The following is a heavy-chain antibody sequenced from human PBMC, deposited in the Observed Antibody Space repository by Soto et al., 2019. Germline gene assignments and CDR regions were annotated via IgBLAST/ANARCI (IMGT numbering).Heavy chain of an antibody. D-gene: IGHD3-10*01. V-gene: IGHV4-31*03. CDR2: IYYSGST. CDR1: GGSISSGGYY. CDR3: ARDRPHYGSWSDAVESLDY. J-gene: IGHJ4*02. Sequence: QVQLQESGPGLVKPSQTLSLTCIVSGGSISSGGYYWSWIRQHPGKSLEWLGYIYYSGSTYYQPYLKRRITISVDTSKSQFSLTLSSVTAADTAVYYCARDRPHYGSWSDAVESLDYWGQGTLVTVSS.